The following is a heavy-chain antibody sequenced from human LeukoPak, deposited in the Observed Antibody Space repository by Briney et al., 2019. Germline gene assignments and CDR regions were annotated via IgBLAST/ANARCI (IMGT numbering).Heavy chain of an antibody. CDR2: ITSSGSSI. D-gene: IGHD6-19*01. CDR3: TRSGYSNGYDY. J-gene: IGHJ4*02. Sequence: GGSLRLSCAASGFTFMSYRMNWVRQAPGKGLEWASYITSSGSSIHYADSVKGRFTISRDNAKNTLYLEMNSLTAEDTALYYCTRSGYSNGYDYWGQGTLVTVSS. CDR1: GFTFMSYR. V-gene: IGHV3-48*03.